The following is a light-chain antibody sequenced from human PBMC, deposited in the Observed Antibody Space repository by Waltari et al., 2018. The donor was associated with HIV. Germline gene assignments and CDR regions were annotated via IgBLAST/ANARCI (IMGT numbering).Light chain of an antibody. Sequence: QSVLTQPPSASGTPGQRVALSCSGSSSNIGSNTVTWYQQLPGTAPKLLIYSNNQRPSGVPDRFSGSKSGTSASLAISGLQSEDEADYYCAAWDDSLNGYLFGTGTKVTVL. CDR1: SSNIGSNT. V-gene: IGLV1-44*01. CDR2: SNN. CDR3: AAWDDSLNGYL. J-gene: IGLJ1*01.